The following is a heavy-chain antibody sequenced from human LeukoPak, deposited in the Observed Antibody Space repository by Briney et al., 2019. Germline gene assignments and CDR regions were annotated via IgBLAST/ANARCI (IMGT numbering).Heavy chain of an antibody. D-gene: IGHD3-16*01. CDR3: ARNAHHETTFGVIMHYLDY. CDR2: VSRSGSA. V-gene: IGHV4-38-2*02. J-gene: IGHJ4*02. CDR1: GYSINNGYL. Sequence: SETLSLTCTVSGYSINNGYLWAWIRQPLGKGLEWIGSVSRSGSAYYNPSLNSRVTISVDTSKNQFSLKFNSVTAADTAVYYCARNAHHETTFGVIMHYLDYWGQGTLVTVSS.